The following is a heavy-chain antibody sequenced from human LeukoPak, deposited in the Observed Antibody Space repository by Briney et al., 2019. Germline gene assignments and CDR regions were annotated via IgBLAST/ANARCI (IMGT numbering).Heavy chain of an antibody. CDR3: ARGRAYYDILTGYYKSGGYDY. Sequence: SETLSLTCAVYGGPFSGYYWSWIRQPPGKGLEWIGEINHSGSTNYNPSLKSRVTISVDTSKNQFSLKLSSVTAADTAVYYCARGRAYYDILTGYYKSGGYDYWGQGTLVTASS. CDR2: INHSGST. V-gene: IGHV4-34*01. D-gene: IGHD3-9*01. J-gene: IGHJ4*02. CDR1: GGPFSGYY.